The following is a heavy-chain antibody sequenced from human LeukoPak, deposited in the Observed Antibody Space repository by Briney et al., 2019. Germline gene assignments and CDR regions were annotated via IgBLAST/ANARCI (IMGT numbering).Heavy chain of an antibody. CDR2: IYYSGST. CDR3: ARHNVGATTGNWFDP. Sequence: SETLSLTCTVSGGSISSSSYYWGWIRQPPGKGLEWIGSIYYSGSTYYNPSLKSRVTISVDTSKNQFSLKLSSVTAADTAVYYCARHNVGATTGNWFDPWGQGTLVTVSS. V-gene: IGHV4-39*01. J-gene: IGHJ5*02. D-gene: IGHD1-26*01. CDR1: GGSISSSSYY.